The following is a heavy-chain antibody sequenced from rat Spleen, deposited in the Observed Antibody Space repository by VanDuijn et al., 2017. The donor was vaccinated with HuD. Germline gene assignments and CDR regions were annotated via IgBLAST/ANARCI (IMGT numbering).Heavy chain of an antibody. CDR2: ITNTGGSI. J-gene: IGHJ2*01. CDR1: GFTFNNYW. Sequence: EVQLVESGGGLVQPGRSLKLSCVASGFTFNNYWMTWIRQAPGKGLEWVASITNTGGSIYYPDSVKGRFTISRDNAKSSLYLQMDSLRSEDTATYYCTTGPGYNYAYYYVMDAWGQGVMVTVSS. CDR3: TTGPGYNYAYYYVMDA. D-gene: IGHD1-4*01. V-gene: IGHV5-31*01.